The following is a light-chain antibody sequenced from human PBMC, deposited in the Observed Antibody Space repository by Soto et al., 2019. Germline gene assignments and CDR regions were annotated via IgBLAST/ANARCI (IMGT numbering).Light chain of an antibody. Sequence: QSVLTQPPSVSGAPGQRVTISCTGSSSNIGAGYDVPWYQQLPGTAPKLLIYGNSNRPSGVPDRLSGSKSGTSASLAITGLQAEDEADYYCQSYDSSLSNWVFGGGTQLTVL. V-gene: IGLV1-40*01. J-gene: IGLJ3*02. CDR3: QSYDSSLSNWV. CDR1: SSNIGAGYD. CDR2: GNS.